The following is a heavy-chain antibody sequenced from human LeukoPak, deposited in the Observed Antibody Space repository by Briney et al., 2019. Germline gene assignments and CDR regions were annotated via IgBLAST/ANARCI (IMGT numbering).Heavy chain of an antibody. CDR1: GFTFSSYA. J-gene: IGHJ4*02. Sequence: PGGSLRLSCAASGFTFSSYAMSWVRQAPGKGLEWVSAISGSGGSTYYADSVKGGFTISRENSKNTLYLKMNSLRAEDTAVYYCAKSEVVAATLIDYWGQGTLVTVSS. V-gene: IGHV3-23*01. CDR2: ISGSGGST. CDR3: AKSEVVAATLIDY. D-gene: IGHD2-15*01.